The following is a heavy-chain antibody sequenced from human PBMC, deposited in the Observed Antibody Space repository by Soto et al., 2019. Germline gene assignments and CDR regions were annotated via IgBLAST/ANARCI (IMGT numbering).Heavy chain of an antibody. CDR2: IIPIFGTA. V-gene: IGHV1-69*12. CDR1: GGTFSSYA. D-gene: IGHD1-26*01. Sequence: QVQLVQSGAEVKKPGSSVKVSCKASGGTFSSYAISWVRQAPGQGLEWMGGIIPIFGTANYAQKFQGRVTITADESTSXAYMELSSLRSEDTAVYYCAREMQSPRQGSYPFDYWGQGTLVTVSS. J-gene: IGHJ4*02. CDR3: AREMQSPRQGSYPFDY.